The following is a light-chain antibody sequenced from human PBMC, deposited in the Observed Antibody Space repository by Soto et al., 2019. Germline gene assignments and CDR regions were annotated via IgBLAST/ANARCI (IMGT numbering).Light chain of an antibody. CDR1: QPIGRN. Sequence: EIVMTQSPDNLSVSLGQGATLSCRASQPIGRNLAWYQQKPGQAPRLLIYGASTRATDIPGRFSGGGSGTEFTLTISSLQSEDFAIYFCQQYNTWPRTFGQGTKVEVK. CDR3: QQYNTWPRT. J-gene: IGKJ1*01. V-gene: IGKV3-15*01. CDR2: GAS.